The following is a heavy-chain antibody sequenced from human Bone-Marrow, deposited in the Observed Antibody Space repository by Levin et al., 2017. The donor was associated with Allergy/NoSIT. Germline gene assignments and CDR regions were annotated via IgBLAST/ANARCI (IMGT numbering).Heavy chain of an antibody. J-gene: IGHJ4*02. CDR3: AADEADYYDSTGYYYLDY. Sequence: ASVKVSCKASGSAFTTSAVQWLRQARGQRLEWMGWIVVGSGSTNYGQKFQERVTITRDMSTSTVYMELSSLRSEDTALYYCAADEADYYDSTGYYYLDYWGQGTLVTVSS. CDR1: GSAFTTSA. D-gene: IGHD3-22*01. V-gene: IGHV1-58*01. CDR2: IVVGSGST.